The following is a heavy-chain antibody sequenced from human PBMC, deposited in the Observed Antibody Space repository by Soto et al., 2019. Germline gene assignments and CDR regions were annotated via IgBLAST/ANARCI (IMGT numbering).Heavy chain of an antibody. CDR2: ISASGDKT. CDR1: GFTFANYA. J-gene: IGHJ4*02. CDR3: AKMAWFGDPPGGDY. Sequence: EVQLLESGGDLGQPGGSLRLSCGASGFTFANYAMSWVRQAPGKGLEWASSISASGDKTLYADSVKGRLTISRDNSKNTLYLQMNSLRVEDTALYFCAKMAWFGDPPGGDYWGQGTLVTVSS. V-gene: IGHV3-23*01. D-gene: IGHD3-10*01.